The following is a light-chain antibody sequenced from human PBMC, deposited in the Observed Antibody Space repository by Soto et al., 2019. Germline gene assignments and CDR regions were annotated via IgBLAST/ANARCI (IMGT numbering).Light chain of an antibody. CDR2: AAS. J-gene: IGKJ1*01. CDR3: QQSYSTPRT. Sequence: DIQMTQSASSLSASVGDRVTIAFGASQSISSYLNWYQQKPGKAPKLLIYAASSLQSGVPSRFSGSGSGTDFTLTISSLQPEDFATYYCQQSYSTPRTFGQGTKADIK. V-gene: IGKV1-39*01. CDR1: QSISSY.